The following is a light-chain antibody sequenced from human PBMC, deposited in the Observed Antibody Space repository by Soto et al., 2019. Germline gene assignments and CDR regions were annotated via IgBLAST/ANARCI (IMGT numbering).Light chain of an antibody. CDR2: DVS. CDR1: SSDVGGYNY. CDR3: CSYAGSPTYV. V-gene: IGLV2-11*01. J-gene: IGLJ1*01. Sequence: QSALTQPRSVSGSPGQSVTISCTGTSSDVGGYNYVSWYQQHPGKAPKVMIYDVSEPPSGVPDRFSGSKSGNTASLTISGIQAEDEADYYCCSYAGSPTYVFGPGTKLTVL.